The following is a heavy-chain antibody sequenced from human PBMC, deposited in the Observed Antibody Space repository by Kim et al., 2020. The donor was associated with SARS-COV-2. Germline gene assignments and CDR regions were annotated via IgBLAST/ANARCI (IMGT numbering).Heavy chain of an antibody. Sequence: SETLSLTCAVYGGSISGYFLSWVRQPPGQGLEWVGEITYTGSTNYNRSLSSRVTISADTSKNQFSLTLTSVSAADSAVYYCAGGGSDEWEVAYAWGQGTLVTVSS. CDR2: ITYTGST. CDR3: AGGGSDEWEVAYA. D-gene: IGHD1-26*01. V-gene: IGHV4-34*01. CDR1: GGSISGYF. J-gene: IGHJ5*02.